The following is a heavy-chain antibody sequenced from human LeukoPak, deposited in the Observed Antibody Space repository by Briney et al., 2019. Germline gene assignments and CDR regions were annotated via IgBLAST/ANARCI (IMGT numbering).Heavy chain of an antibody. CDR3: AREKGRGVISPCYDY. CDR2: ISSSGTTI. Sequence: GGSLRLSRAASGFTFSDYYMSWIRQAPGKGLEWLSYISSSGTTIYYADSVKGRFTISRDTSKNTLSLQMNSLRVEDTAVYYCAREKGRGVISPCYDYWGQGTLVTVS. CDR1: GFTFSDYY. V-gene: IGHV3-11*01. J-gene: IGHJ4*02. D-gene: IGHD3-10*01.